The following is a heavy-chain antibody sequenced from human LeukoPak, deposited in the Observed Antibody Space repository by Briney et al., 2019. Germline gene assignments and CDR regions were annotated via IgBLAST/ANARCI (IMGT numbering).Heavy chain of an antibody. Sequence: PGGSLRLSCAASGFTFSSYAMSWVRQAPGKGLEWVSAISGSGGSTYYADSVKGRFTISRDNSKNTLYLQMNSLRAEDTAVYYCAKDLRVGGVVVVSAEFDIWGQGTMVTVSS. J-gene: IGHJ3*02. CDR1: GFTFSSYA. V-gene: IGHV3-23*01. CDR2: ISGSGGST. CDR3: AKDLRVGGVVVVSAEFDI. D-gene: IGHD2-15*01.